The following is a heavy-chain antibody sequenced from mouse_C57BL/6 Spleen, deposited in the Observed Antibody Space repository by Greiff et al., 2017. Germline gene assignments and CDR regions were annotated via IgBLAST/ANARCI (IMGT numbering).Heavy chain of an antibody. CDR1: GYTFTSYW. CDR3: ARRIYYGSSRDWYFDV. D-gene: IGHD1-1*01. V-gene: IGHV1-53*01. Sequence: VQLQQPGTELVKPGASVKLSCKASGYTFTSYWMHWVKQRPGQGLEWIGNINPSNGGTNYNEKFQSKATLTVDKSSSTAYMQLSSLTSEDSAVYYCARRIYYGSSRDWYFDVWGTGTTVTVSS. CDR2: INPSNGGT. J-gene: IGHJ1*03.